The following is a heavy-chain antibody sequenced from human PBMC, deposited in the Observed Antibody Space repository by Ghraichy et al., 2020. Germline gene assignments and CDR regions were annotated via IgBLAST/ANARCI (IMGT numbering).Heavy chain of an antibody. J-gene: IGHJ4*02. CDR1: GFDFTTHA. CDR2: IWSDGSHK. Sequence: GESLNISCAASGFDFTTHAMHWVRQAPGKGLEWVAMIWSDGSHKHYPDSVKGRFTIYRDNSKDTVYLEINSLRAEDSAMYYCTRDPRGSGWSFDCWGQGSLVTVSS. D-gene: IGHD6-19*01. V-gene: IGHV3-33*01. CDR3: TRDPRGSGWSFDC.